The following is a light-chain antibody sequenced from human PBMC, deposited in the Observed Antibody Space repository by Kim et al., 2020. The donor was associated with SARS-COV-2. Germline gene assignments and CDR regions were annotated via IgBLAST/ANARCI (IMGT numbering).Light chain of an antibody. J-gene: IGLJ1*01. V-gene: IGLV3-21*01. CDR1: NIGGHS. CDR3: QVWDTDTDHYV. CDR2: YDS. Sequence: APGQTARINLGGNNIGGHSVSWYQQKPGQAPVLVMYYDSDRPSGIPERFSGSKSANTATLTISRVEAGDEADYYCQVWDTDTDHYVFGTGTKVTVL.